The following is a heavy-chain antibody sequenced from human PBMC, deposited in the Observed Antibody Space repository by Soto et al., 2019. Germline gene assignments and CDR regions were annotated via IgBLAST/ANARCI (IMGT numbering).Heavy chain of an antibody. CDR3: ARQPTTGDTDLWFDP. D-gene: IGHD2-21*01. Sequence: PSETLSLTCNFSGGSISTSGSYSAWIRQPPGKGLEWLANIFYSGSTYYNPSLASRVTVSVDTSKNEFSLKLRSVTAADTAVYYCARQPTTGDTDLWFDPWGQGTLVTVSS. V-gene: IGHV4-39*01. J-gene: IGHJ5*02. CDR2: IFYSGST. CDR1: GGSISTSGSY.